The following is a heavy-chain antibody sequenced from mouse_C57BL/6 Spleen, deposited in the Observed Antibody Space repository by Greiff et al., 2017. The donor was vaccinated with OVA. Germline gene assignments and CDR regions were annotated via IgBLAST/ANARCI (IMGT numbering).Heavy chain of an antibody. CDR2: ISDGGSYT. Sequence: DVKLVESGGGLVKPGGSLKLSCAASGFTFSSYAMSWVRQTPEKRLEWVATISDGGSYTYYPDNVKGRFTISRDNAKNNLYLQMSHLKSEDTAMYYCARDSAGKDYFDYWGQGTTLTVSS. J-gene: IGHJ2*01. CDR1: GFTFSSYA. V-gene: IGHV5-4*01. CDR3: ARDSAGKDYFDY.